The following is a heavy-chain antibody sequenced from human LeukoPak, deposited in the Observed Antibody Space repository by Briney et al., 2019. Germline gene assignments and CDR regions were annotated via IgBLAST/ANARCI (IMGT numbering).Heavy chain of an antibody. CDR3: ARDRSSGWYEFADY. CDR1: GYTFTGYY. J-gene: IGHJ4*02. CDR2: IDPNSGGT. D-gene: IGHD6-19*01. Sequence: ASVKVSCKASGYTFTGYYMRWVRQAPGQGLEWMGWIDPNSGGTNYAQEFQGRVTMTRDTSISTAYMELSRLRSDDTAVYYCARDRSSGWYEFADYWGQGTLVTVSS. V-gene: IGHV1-2*02.